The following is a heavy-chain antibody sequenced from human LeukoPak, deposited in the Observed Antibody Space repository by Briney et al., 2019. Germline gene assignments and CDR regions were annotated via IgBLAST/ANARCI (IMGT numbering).Heavy chain of an antibody. CDR3: ATAVASSSGWYADY. Sequence: TGGSLRLSCAASGFTFRSYGMHWVRQAPGKGPEWVAVIWYDGSNKYYADSVKGRFTVSRDNSKNTLYLQMNSLRAEDTAVYYCATAVASSSGWYADYWGQGTLVTVSS. V-gene: IGHV3-33*01. D-gene: IGHD6-19*01. CDR2: IWYDGSNK. J-gene: IGHJ4*02. CDR1: GFTFRSYG.